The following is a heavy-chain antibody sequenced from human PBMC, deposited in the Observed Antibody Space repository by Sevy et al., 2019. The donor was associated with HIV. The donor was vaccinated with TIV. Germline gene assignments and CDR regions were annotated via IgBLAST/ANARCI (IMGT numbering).Heavy chain of an antibody. J-gene: IGHJ4*02. D-gene: IGHD2-15*01. Sequence: GGSLRLSCAASGFTFSSYGMHLVRQAPGKGLEWVAFVEFDGKIKNYVDSVKGRFTISRDNSKNTIFLQMHNLRTEDTAVYYCTKDHCSGASCYRGRFDFWGQGTLVTVSS. CDR1: GFTFSSYG. V-gene: IGHV3-30*02. CDR3: TKDHCSGASCYRGRFDF. CDR2: VEFDGKIK.